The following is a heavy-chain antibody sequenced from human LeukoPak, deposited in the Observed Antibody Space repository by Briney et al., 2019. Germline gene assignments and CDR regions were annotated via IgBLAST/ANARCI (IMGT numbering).Heavy chain of an antibody. CDR1: GGSFSGYY. Sequence: PSETLSLTCAVYGGSFSGYYCSWIRQPPGKGLEWIGEINHSGSTNYNPSLKSRVTISVDTSKNQFSLKLSSVTAADTAVYYCARVPGIAAARRWFDPWGQGTLVTVSS. V-gene: IGHV4-34*01. D-gene: IGHD6-13*01. CDR3: ARVPGIAAARRWFDP. CDR2: INHSGST. J-gene: IGHJ5*02.